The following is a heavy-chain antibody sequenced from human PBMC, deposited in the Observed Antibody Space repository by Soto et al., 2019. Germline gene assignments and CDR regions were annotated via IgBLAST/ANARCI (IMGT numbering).Heavy chain of an antibody. V-gene: IGHV3-23*01. Sequence: GGSLRLSCAASGFTFSSYAMSWVRQAPGKGLERVSAISGCGGSTYYADSVKGRFTISRDNSKNTLYLQMNSLRAEDTAVYYCAKDQGAQDQLYDFWSGYQYYYYGMDVWGQGTTVTVSS. CDR2: ISGCGGST. D-gene: IGHD3-3*01. CDR3: AKDQGAQDQLYDFWSGYQYYYYGMDV. CDR1: GFTFSSYA. J-gene: IGHJ6*02.